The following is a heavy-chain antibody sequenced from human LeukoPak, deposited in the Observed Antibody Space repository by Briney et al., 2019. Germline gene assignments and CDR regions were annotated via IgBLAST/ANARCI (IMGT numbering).Heavy chain of an antibody. J-gene: IGHJ4*02. V-gene: IGHV3-13*04. Sequence: PRGSLRPSSAASGFTFSNYDIHWVRRVTGKRLEWVSSIDTAGNTYYADSVKGRFILSRENVKTSVYLQMDSLGAGDTAVYYCTRERVGVGRLKDLDYWGQGALVSVSS. CDR3: TRERVGVGRLKDLDY. D-gene: IGHD3-16*01. CDR2: IDTAGNT. CDR1: GFTFSNYD.